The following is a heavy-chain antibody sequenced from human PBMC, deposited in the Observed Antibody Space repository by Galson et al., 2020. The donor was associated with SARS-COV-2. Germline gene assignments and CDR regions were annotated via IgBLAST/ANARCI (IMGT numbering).Heavy chain of an antibody. CDR3: ARETSGWYLDH. J-gene: IGHJ4*02. D-gene: IGHD6-19*01. CDR1: GFTVSSNY. Sequence: GGSLRLSCAASGFTVSSNYMSWVRQAPGKGLEWVSVIYSGGSTYYADSVEGRFTISRDNSKNTLYLQMNSLRAADTAVYYCARETSGWYLDHWGQGTLVTVSS. V-gene: IGHV3-53*01. CDR2: IYSGGST.